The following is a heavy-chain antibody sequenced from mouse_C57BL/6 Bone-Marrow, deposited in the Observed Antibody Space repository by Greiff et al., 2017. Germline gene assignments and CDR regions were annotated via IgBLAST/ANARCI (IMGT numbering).Heavy chain of an antibody. CDR1: GYTFTSYW. CDR2: IDTSDSET. D-gene: IGHD1-1*01. V-gene: IGHV1-52*01. CDR3: ARDFYYYGTWYFDV. J-gene: IGHJ1*03. Sequence: QVQLQQPGAELVRPGSSVKLSCKASGYTFTSYWMHWVKQRPIQGLEWIGNIDTSDSETHYNQKFKDKATLTVDKSSSTAYMQLSSRTSEDSAVYYCARDFYYYGTWYFDVWGTGTTVTVSS.